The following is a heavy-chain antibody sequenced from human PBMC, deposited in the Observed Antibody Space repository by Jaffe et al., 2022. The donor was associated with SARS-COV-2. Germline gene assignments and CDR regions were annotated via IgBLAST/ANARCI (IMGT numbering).Heavy chain of an antibody. CDR1: GFTFSSYS. CDR2: ISSSSSYI. Sequence: EVQLVESGGGLVKPGGSLRLSCAASGFTFSSYSMNWVRQAPGKGLEWVSSISSSSSYIYYADSVKGRFTISRDNAKNSLYLQMNSLRAEDTAVYYCARDLPEHLLIIGYSGYDHNDYWGQGTLVTVSS. V-gene: IGHV3-21*01. D-gene: IGHD5-12*01. CDR3: ARDLPEHLLIIGYSGYDHNDY. J-gene: IGHJ4*02.